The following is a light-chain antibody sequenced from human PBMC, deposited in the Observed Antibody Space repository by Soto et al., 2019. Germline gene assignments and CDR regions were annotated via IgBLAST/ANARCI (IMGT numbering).Light chain of an antibody. V-gene: IGLV4-69*01. CDR1: SGHSSYA. J-gene: IGLJ7*01. CDR2: LNSDGSH. Sequence: QSVLTQSPSASASLGASVKLTCTLSSGHSSYAIAWHQQQPEKGPRYLMKLNSDGSHSKGDGIPDRFSGSSSGAERYLTISSLQSEDEADYYCQTWGTGIHVFGGGIQLTVL. CDR3: QTWGTGIHV.